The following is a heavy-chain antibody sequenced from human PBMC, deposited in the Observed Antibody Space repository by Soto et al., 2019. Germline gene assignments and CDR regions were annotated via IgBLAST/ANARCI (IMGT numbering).Heavy chain of an antibody. Sequence: GESLKISCKGSGYIFTSYWIGWVRQMPGKGLEWMGIIYPGDSDTRYSPSFEGQVTISADKSISTAYLQWSSLKASDTAMYYCARAEVTIFGPFDPWGQGTLVTVSS. J-gene: IGHJ5*02. V-gene: IGHV5-51*03. CDR3: ARAEVTIFGPFDP. D-gene: IGHD3-3*01. CDR1: GYIFTSYW. CDR2: IYPGDSDT.